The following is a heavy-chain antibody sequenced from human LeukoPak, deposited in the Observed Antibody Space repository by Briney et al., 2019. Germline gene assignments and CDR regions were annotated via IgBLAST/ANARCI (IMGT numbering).Heavy chain of an antibody. J-gene: IGHJ5*02. D-gene: IGHD6-13*01. V-gene: IGHV3-21*04. CDR2: ISSSSSYI. Sequence: GGSLRLSCAASGFTFSSYSMNWVRQAPGKGLEWVSSISSSSSYIYYADSVKGRFTISRDNSKNTLYLQMNSLRAEDTAVYYCARGYSSSWHLNWFDPWGQGTLVTVSS. CDR1: GFTFSSYS. CDR3: ARGYSSSWHLNWFDP.